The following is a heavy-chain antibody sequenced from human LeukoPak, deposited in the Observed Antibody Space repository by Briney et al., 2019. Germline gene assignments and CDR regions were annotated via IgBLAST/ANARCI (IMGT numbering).Heavy chain of an antibody. CDR1: GGTFSSYA. CDR2: IIPIFGTA. V-gene: IGHV1-69*06. J-gene: IGHJ4*02. D-gene: IGHD3-22*01. Sequence: GASVKVSCKASGGTFSSYAISWVRQAPGQGLEWMGGIIPIFGTANYAQKFQGRVTITADKSTSTAYMELSSLRSEDTAVYYCAENTARIYDSSGYLGYWGQGTLVTVSS. CDR3: AENTARIYDSSGYLGY.